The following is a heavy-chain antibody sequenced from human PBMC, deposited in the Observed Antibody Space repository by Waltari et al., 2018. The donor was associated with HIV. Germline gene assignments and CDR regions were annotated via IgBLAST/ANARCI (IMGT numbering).Heavy chain of an antibody. CDR2: IYPGDSDT. J-gene: IGHJ4*02. CDR3: ARQETGVADFFDC. Sequence: EVQLVQSGAEVKKPGESLKISCKGSGYTFASSWIGWVRQMPGKGLEWMGMIYPGDSDTRYSPSFQGQVTISADKSMSSAYLQWSSLKASDTAIYYCARQETGVADFFDCWGQGTLVTVSS. CDR1: GYTFASSW. V-gene: IGHV5-51*01. D-gene: IGHD6-19*01.